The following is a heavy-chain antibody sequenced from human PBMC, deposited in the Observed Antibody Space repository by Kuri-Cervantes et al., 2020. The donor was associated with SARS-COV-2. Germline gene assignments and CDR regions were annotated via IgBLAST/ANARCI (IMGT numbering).Heavy chain of an antibody. J-gene: IGHJ5*02. CDR3: ARRTNVGVVPVFDP. Sequence: LSLTCAASGFTFSSYSMNWVRQAPGKGLEWVSYISSSSSTIYYADSVKGRFTISRDNAKNSLYLQMNSLRAEDTAVYYCARRTNVGVVPVFDPWGQGTLVTVSS. CDR2: ISSSSSTI. D-gene: IGHD3-3*01. CDR1: GFTFSSYS. V-gene: IGHV3-48*01.